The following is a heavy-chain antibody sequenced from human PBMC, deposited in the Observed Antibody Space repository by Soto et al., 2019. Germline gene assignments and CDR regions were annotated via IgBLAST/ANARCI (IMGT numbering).Heavy chain of an antibody. CDR1: GFTFSSYG. Sequence: SGGSLRLSCAASGFTFSSYGMHWVRQAPGKGLEWVAVIWYDGSNKYYADSVKGRFTISRDNSKNTLYLQMNSLRAEDTAVYYCAREGGEWLQYLDYWGQGTLVTVSS. CDR3: AREGGEWLQYLDY. V-gene: IGHV3-33*01. CDR2: IWYDGSNK. D-gene: IGHD5-12*01. J-gene: IGHJ4*02.